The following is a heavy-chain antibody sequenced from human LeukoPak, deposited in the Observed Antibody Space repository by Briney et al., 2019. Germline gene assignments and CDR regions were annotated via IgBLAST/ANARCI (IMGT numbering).Heavy chain of an antibody. CDR2: IIPIFGTA. Sequence: WASVKVSCKASGGTFSSYAISWVRQAPGQGLEWMGGIIPIFGTANYAQKFQGRVTITTDESTSTAYMELSSLRSEDTAVYYCARGPGLWGNYGIDYWGQGTLVTVSS. D-gene: IGHD1-7*01. CDR3: ARGPGLWGNYGIDY. J-gene: IGHJ4*02. CDR1: GGTFSSYA. V-gene: IGHV1-69*05.